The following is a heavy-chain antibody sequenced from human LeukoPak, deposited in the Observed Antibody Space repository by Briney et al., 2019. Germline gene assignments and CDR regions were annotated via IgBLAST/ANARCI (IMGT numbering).Heavy chain of an antibody. J-gene: IGHJ4*02. CDR3: ASDIVVVPAAISDY. CDR2: ISSSSSYI. Sequence: GGSLRLSCAVPGFTFSSYSMNWVRQAPGKGLEWVSSISSSSSYIYYADSVKGRFTISRDNAKNSLYLQMNSLRAEDTAVYYCASDIVVVPAAISDYWGQGTLVTVSS. V-gene: IGHV3-21*01. CDR1: GFTFSSYS. D-gene: IGHD2-2*01.